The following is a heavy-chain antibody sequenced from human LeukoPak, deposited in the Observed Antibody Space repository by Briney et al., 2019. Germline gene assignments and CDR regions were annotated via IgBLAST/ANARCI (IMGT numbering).Heavy chain of an antibody. Sequence: PGGSLRLSCAASGFTFTSYAMIWVRQAPGKGLEWVSGISGGGGNTYFADSVKGRFTISRGNSNNTLYLQMNSLRAEDTAVYYCAKDLPAVAYLHGAFDLWGQGTMVTVSS. CDR2: ISGGGGNT. CDR1: GFTFTSYA. J-gene: IGHJ3*01. D-gene: IGHD6-19*01. CDR3: AKDLPAVAYLHGAFDL. V-gene: IGHV3-23*01.